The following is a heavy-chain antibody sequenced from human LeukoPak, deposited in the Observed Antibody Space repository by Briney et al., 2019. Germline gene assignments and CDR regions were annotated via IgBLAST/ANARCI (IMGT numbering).Heavy chain of an antibody. V-gene: IGHV3-7*05. D-gene: IGHD2-21*01. Sequence: GGSLRLSCVASGFTFSTYWMSWVRQAPGKGLEWVANIKQDGSEKYYVDFVEGRFTISRDNAKNSLYLQMNSLRAEDTAVYYCARMAGCLWYYWVQGTLVTVSS. CDR2: IKQDGSEK. J-gene: IGHJ4*02. CDR1: GFTFSTYW. CDR3: ARMAGCLWYY.